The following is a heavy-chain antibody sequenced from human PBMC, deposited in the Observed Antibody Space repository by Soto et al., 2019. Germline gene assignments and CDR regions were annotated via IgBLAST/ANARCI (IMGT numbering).Heavy chain of an antibody. Sequence: PSETLSLTCTVSGASISRYYWSWIRQSPGKGLEWSGYIYDSGSIYYNPSLRSRVTMSEDTSRNQFSLRLSSVTAADTAVYYCARGTTRNRRGYNFGYSLASWGQGXLVTVPS. CDR2: IYDSGSI. CDR1: GASISRYY. J-gene: IGHJ4*02. V-gene: IGHV4-59*01. D-gene: IGHD5-18*01. CDR3: ARGTTRNRRGYNFGYSLAS.